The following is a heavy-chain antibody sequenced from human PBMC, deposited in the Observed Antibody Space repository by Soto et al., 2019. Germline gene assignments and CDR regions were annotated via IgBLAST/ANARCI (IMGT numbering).Heavy chain of an antibody. CDR1: GDSISTGGQY. D-gene: IGHD4-4*01. Sequence: QVQLRESGPGLVKPSQTLSLTCVVSGDSISTGGQYWNWIRQFPGKGLEWIGDIYYTGSTHYNPSLQSRLTITVDTSRNRFSLKLYSVTVADTAVYYCARRPRQYFVYWGQGALVTVSP. V-gene: IGHV4-31*11. CDR3: ARRPRQYFVY. J-gene: IGHJ4*02. CDR2: IYYTGST.